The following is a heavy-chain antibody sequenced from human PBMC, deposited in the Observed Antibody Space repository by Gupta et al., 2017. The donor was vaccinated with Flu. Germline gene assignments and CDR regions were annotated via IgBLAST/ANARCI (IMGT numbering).Heavy chain of an antibody. V-gene: IGHV3-23*01. CDR3: AKERFDP. J-gene: IGHJ5*02. Sequence: AASGFTFSTYGMSWVRQAPGKGLEWVSAISGDGGSTYYADSMKGRFTISRDNSKNTLYLQIGSLRADDTAVYYCAKERFDPWGQGTLVTVSS. CDR2: ISGDGGST. CDR1: GFTFSTYG.